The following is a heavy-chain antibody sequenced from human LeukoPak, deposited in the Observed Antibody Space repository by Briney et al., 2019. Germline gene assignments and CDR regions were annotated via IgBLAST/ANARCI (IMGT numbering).Heavy chain of an antibody. CDR1: GFTFSSYA. D-gene: IGHD6-19*01. CDR2: IFGSGGST. J-gene: IGHJ4*02. CDR3: AKTTTGYSSGRFPGWPVDY. Sequence: GGSLRLSCAASGFTFSSYAMYWVRQAPGKGLECVSGIFGSGGSTHYADSVKGRFTISRDNSKNTVYLQMNSLRAEDTAVYYCAKTTTGYSSGRFPGWPVDYWGRGTLVTVSS. V-gene: IGHV3-23*01.